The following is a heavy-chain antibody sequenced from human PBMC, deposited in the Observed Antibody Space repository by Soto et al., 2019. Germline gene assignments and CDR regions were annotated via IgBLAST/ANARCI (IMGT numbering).Heavy chain of an antibody. CDR1: GGTFSSYA. Sequence: QVQLVQSGAEVKKPGSSVKVSCKASGGTFSSYAISWVRQAPGQGLEWMGGIIPIFGTANYAQKFQGRVTITADESTSTAYMELSSLRSEDTAVYYCASTYYYVSSGYLEYNWFDPWGQGTLVTVSS. D-gene: IGHD3-22*01. V-gene: IGHV1-69*12. CDR3: ASTYYYVSSGYLEYNWFDP. J-gene: IGHJ5*02. CDR2: IIPIFGTA.